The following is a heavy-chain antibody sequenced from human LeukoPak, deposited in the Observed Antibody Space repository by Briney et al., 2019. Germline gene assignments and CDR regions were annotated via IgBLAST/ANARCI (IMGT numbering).Heavy chain of an antibody. V-gene: IGHV4-39*07. CDR2: IYNSGST. D-gene: IGHD2-2*01. CDR3: ARWGTYASTSNWFDP. Sequence: SETLSLTCNVSGDSISKSRHFWAWIRQSPGRGLEWIGYIYNSGSTYYNPSHKSRVTISVDTSKNQFSLSLGSVTAADTAVYYCARWGTYASTSNWFDPWGQGTLVTVSS. J-gene: IGHJ5*02. CDR1: GDSISKSRHF.